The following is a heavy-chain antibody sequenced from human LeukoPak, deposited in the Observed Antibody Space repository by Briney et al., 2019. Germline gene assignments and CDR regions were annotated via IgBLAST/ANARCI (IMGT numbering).Heavy chain of an antibody. CDR3: ARGEGYCSSTSCYYFDY. CDR1: GGSFSGYY. Sequence: PSETLSLTCDVYGGSFSGYYWSWIRQPPGKGLEWIGEINHSGSTNYNPSLKSRVTISVDTSKNQFSLKLSSVTAADTAVYYCARGEGYCSSTSCYYFDYWGQGTLVTVSS. J-gene: IGHJ4*02. CDR2: INHSGST. V-gene: IGHV4-34*01. D-gene: IGHD2-2*01.